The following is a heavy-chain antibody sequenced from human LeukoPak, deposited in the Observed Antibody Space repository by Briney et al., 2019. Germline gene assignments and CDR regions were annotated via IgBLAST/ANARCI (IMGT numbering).Heavy chain of an antibody. D-gene: IGHD4-17*01. CDR1: GYTFTGYY. J-gene: IGHJ1*01. CDR3: ARTGDYGDYEKYFQH. CDR2: INPNSGGT. V-gene: IGHV1-2*04. Sequence: GASVKVSCKASGYTFTGYYMHWVRQAPGQGLEWMGWINPNSGGTNYAQKFQGWGTMTRDTSISTAYMELSRLRSDDTAVYYCARTGDYGDYEKYFQHWGQGTLVTVSS.